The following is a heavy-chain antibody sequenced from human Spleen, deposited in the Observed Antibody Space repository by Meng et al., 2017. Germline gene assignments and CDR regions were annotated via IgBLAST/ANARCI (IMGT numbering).Heavy chain of an antibody. CDR2: IHLGGRP. CDR1: VASIATTNW. Sequence: QGQRQVSGPGRVEPSGTLSLTCAVSVASIATTNWWGWVRQPPGKGLEWIGEIHLGGRPNYSPSLKSRVTISVDKSNNELSLKLTSVTAADTAVYFCVRIFDSRAQGTLVTVSS. CDR3: VRIFDS. V-gene: IGHV4-4*02. J-gene: IGHJ4*02.